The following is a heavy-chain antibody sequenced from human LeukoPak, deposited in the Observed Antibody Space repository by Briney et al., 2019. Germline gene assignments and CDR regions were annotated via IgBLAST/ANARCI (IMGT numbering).Heavy chain of an antibody. Sequence: GGSLRLSCAASGFTFSSYGMSWVRQAPGKGLEWVSAISGSGGSTYYADSVKGRFTISRDNSKNTLYLQMNSLRAEDTAVYYCAKGSTVAEVIDEYYFDYWGQGTLVTVSS. V-gene: IGHV3-23*01. D-gene: IGHD4-23*01. CDR1: GFTFSSYG. CDR3: AKGSTVAEVIDEYYFDY. CDR2: ISGSGGST. J-gene: IGHJ4*02.